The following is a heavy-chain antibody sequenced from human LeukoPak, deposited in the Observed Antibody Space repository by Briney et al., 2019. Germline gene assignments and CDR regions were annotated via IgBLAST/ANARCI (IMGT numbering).Heavy chain of an antibody. J-gene: IGHJ4*02. Sequence: ASVKVSCKASGYTFTSYGISWVRQAPGQGLEWMGWISAYSGNTIYAQKLQDRVTMTTDTSTSTAYMELRSLRSDDTAVYYCARYFEYSSYIDYWGQGTLVTVSS. D-gene: IGHD6-6*01. CDR3: ARYFEYSSYIDY. CDR2: ISAYSGNT. V-gene: IGHV1-18*01. CDR1: GYTFTSYG.